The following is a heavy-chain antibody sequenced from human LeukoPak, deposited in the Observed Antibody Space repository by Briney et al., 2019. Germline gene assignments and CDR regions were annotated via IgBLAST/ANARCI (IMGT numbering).Heavy chain of an antibody. CDR2: ISYDGSNK. CDR3: AKGYSHANY. D-gene: IGHD1-1*01. CDR1: GFTLSSYG. V-gene: IGHV3-30*18. J-gene: IGHJ4*02. Sequence: GGSLRLSCAASGFTLSSYGMHWVRQAPGKGLEWVAVISYDGSNKYYADSVKGRFTISRDNSKNTLYLQMNSLRAEDTAVYYCAKGYSHANYWGQGTLVTVSS.